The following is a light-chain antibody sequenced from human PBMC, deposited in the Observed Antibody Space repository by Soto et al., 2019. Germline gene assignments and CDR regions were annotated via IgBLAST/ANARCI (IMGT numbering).Light chain of an antibody. Sequence: EIVLTQSPGTLSLSPGERATLSCRSSHSVSSNYLAWYQQKPGQAPRLLIYDVSSRATGIPDRFSGSGSGTDGGGTISRLEPVDFAVYYCQQYGISPTFGQGTKVEIK. V-gene: IGKV3-20*01. J-gene: IGKJ1*01. CDR1: HSVSSNY. CDR3: QQYGISPT. CDR2: DVS.